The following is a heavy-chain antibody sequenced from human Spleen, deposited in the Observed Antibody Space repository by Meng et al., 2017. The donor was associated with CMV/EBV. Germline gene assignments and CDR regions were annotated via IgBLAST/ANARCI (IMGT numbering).Heavy chain of an antibody. V-gene: IGHV3-7*01. CDR1: GFTFSSYW. Sequence: GESLKISCAASGFTFSSYWMSWVRQAPGKGLEWVANIKQDGSEKYYVDSVKGRFTISRDNAKNSLYLQMNSLRAEDTAVYYCARGYTYYDFWSGYYYYFDYWGQGTLVTVSS. CDR3: ARGYTYYDFWSGYYYYFDY. CDR2: IKQDGSEK. J-gene: IGHJ4*02. D-gene: IGHD3-3*01.